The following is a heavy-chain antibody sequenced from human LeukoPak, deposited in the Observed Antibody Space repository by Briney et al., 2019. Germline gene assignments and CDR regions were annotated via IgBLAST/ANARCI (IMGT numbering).Heavy chain of an antibody. Sequence: GGSLRLSCAASGFTFSSYAMSWVRQAPGKGLEWVSAISDSGGSTYDADSVKGRFTISRDNSKNTLYLQMNSLRAEDTAVYYCAKDTPIGRYCTNGVCSPFDYWGQGTLVTASS. CDR2: ISDSGGST. J-gene: IGHJ4*02. V-gene: IGHV3-23*01. D-gene: IGHD2-8*01. CDR1: GFTFSSYA. CDR3: AKDTPIGRYCTNGVCSPFDY.